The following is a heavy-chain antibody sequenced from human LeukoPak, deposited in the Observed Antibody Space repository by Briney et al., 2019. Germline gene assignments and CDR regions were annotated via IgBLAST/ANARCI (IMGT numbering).Heavy chain of an antibody. J-gene: IGHJ4*02. CDR2: TYYRSQWFN. D-gene: IGHD4-17*01. CDR1: GDSVSSNRVA. V-gene: IGHV6-1*01. Sequence: SQTLSLTCDVSGDSVSSNRVAWNWIRQSPSRGLEWLGRTYYRSQWFNDYALSVKSRLTINPDTSKNQFSLHLNSVTPEDAAAYFCARARDYGAMFYFDYWGQGTLVTVSS. CDR3: ARARDYGAMFYFDY.